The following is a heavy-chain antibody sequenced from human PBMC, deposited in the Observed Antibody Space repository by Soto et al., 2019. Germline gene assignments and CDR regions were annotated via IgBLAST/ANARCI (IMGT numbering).Heavy chain of an antibody. CDR2: IYYSGST. CDR3: ARTGGGWGSYCDH. J-gene: IGHJ4*02. Sequence: SETLSLTCTVSGGSVSSGSYYWSWIRQPPGKGLEWIGYIYYSGSTNYNPSLKSRVTISVDTSKNQFSLKLSSVTAADTAVYYCARTGGGWGSYCDHWGQGTLVTVSS. V-gene: IGHV4-61*01. CDR1: GGSVSSGSYY. D-gene: IGHD7-27*01.